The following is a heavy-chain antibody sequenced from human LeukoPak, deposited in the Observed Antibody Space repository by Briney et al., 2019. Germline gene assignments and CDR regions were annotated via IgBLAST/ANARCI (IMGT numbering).Heavy chain of an antibody. J-gene: IGHJ4*02. V-gene: IGHV3-23*01. D-gene: IGHD2-21*02. CDR1: GFNFANHA. CDR2: ISGGGDIT. Sequence: GGSLKLSCAASGFNFANHAMSWVRQTPGKGLEWVSAISGGGDITYYADSVTGRFTISRDNSKDTLFLQMHSLRPGDTAVYYCVREDTPATANYWGQGTLVTISS. CDR3: VREDTPATANY.